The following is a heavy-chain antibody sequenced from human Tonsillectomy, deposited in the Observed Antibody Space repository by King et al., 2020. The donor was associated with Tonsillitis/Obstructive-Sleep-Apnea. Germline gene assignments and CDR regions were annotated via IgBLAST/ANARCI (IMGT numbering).Heavy chain of an antibody. CDR1: GYSFTRYW. CDR3: ARTVAGDRYAFDI. J-gene: IGHJ3*02. D-gene: IGHD6-19*01. Sequence: VQLVESGAEVKKPGESLKISCKGSGYSFTRYWIGWVRQMPGKGLEWMGIIYPGDSDTRYIPSFQGQVTISAAKSISTAYRQWSSLKASDIAMYYCARTVAGDRYAFDIWGQGTMVTVSS. V-gene: IGHV5-51*01. CDR2: IYPGDSDT.